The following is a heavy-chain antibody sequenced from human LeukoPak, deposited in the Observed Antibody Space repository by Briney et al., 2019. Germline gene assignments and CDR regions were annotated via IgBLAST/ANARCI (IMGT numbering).Heavy chain of an antibody. Sequence: SETLSLTCTVSGGSISSYYWSWIRQPXXXXXXWIGYIYYSGTTNYNPSLKSRVTISVDTSKNQFSLKLSSVTAADTAVYYCARGVYIAAAQYGYWGQGTLVTVSS. D-gene: IGHD6-13*01. CDR2: IYYSGTT. J-gene: IGHJ4*02. CDR1: GGSISSYY. CDR3: ARGVYIAAAQYGY. V-gene: IGHV4-59*01.